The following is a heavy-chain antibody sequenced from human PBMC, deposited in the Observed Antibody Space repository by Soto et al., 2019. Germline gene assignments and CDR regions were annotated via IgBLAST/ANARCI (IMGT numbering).Heavy chain of an antibody. D-gene: IGHD6-19*01. J-gene: IGHJ5*02. Sequence: ETRSLTWTVAGGPMSRYYGSWIRQLPGRGLEWIGYIYYSGSTNYTPSLKSRVTISVDTSKNQFSLKLSSVTAEDTAVYYCARDGLSSGWYRSLGYWFDPWGQGTLVTVSS. V-gene: IGHV4-59*01. CDR1: GGPMSRYY. CDR2: IYYSGST. CDR3: ARDGLSSGWYRSLGYWFDP.